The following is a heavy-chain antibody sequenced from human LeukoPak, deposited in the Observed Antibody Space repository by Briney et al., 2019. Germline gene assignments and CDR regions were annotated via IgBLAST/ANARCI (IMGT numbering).Heavy chain of an antibody. D-gene: IGHD4-17*01. J-gene: IGHJ5*02. V-gene: IGHV3-48*01. CDR2: ISSSSSTI. Sequence: GGSLRLSCAASGFTFSSYSMNWVRQAPGKGLEWVSYISSSSSTIYYADSVKGRFTISRDNSKNTLYLQMNSLRAEDTAVYYCAKLGNYGDYGSWGRGTLVTVSS. CDR3: AKLGNYGDYGS. CDR1: GFTFSSYS.